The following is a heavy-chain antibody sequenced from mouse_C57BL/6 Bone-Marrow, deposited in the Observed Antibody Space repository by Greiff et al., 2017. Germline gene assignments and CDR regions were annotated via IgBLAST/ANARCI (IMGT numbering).Heavy chain of an antibody. J-gene: IGHJ2*01. CDR3: ARWSSRGY. V-gene: IGHV1-64*01. D-gene: IGHD1-1*01. Sequence: VQLQQSGAELVKPGASVKLSCKASGYTFTSYWMHWVKQRPGQGLEWIGMIHPNRGSTNYNEKFKSKATLTVDKSSSTAYMQLSSLTSEDSAVYYCARWSSRGYWGQGTTLTVSS. CDR1: GYTFTSYW. CDR2: IHPNRGST.